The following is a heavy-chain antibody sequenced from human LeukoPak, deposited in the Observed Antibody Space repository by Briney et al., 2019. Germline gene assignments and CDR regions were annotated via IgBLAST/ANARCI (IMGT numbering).Heavy chain of an antibody. CDR3: VRQKKSHGNFDY. CDR1: GFTFSDHA. J-gene: IGHJ4*02. Sequence: PGGSLRLSCAASGFTFSDHAMHWVRQASGKGLEWVSAVGIAADTFYPGSVKGRFTISRENAKNSLYLQMSNLRVEDTAVYYCVRQKKSHGNFDYWGQGTLVTVSS. CDR2: VGIAADT. D-gene: IGHD1-26*01. V-gene: IGHV3-13*01.